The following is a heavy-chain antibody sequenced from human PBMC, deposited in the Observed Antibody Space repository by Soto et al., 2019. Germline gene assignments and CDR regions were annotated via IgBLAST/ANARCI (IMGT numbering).Heavy chain of an antibody. Sequence: SETLSLTCAVSGGSISSGGYSWSWIRQPPGKGLEWIGYIYYSGSTYYNPSLKSRVTISVDTSKNQFSLKLSSVTAADTAVYYCARGDATKIVVTTYYAMDGWGQGTTVTVS. CDR2: IYYSGST. D-gene: IGHD4-17*01. CDR3: ARGDATKIVVTTYYAMDG. J-gene: IGHJ6*02. V-gene: IGHV4-31*11. CDR1: GGSISSGGYS.